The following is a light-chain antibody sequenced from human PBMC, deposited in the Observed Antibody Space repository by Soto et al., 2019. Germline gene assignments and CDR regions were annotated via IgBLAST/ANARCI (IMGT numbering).Light chain of an antibody. CDR2: DAS. J-gene: IGKJ2*01. Sequence: EIVMTQSPATLSVSPGERATLSCRASQSVNSNLVWYHQKPGQAPKVLIYDASPRATGIPARFSGSGSGTEFTLTISSLQSEDLAVYYCQQYKNWPGTFGQGTKLEIK. CDR1: QSVNSN. V-gene: IGKV3-15*01. CDR3: QQYKNWPGT.